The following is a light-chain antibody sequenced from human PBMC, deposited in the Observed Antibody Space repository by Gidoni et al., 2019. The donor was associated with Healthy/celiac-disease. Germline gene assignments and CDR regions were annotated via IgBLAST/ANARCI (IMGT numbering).Light chain of an antibody. CDR1: QSVSSSY. Sequence: ESVLTQSPGPLSLSPGERAPLSCRASQSVSSSYLAWYQQKPGQATRLLIYGTSSRATGIADRFSGSGSGTDFTLTISRLEPEDFAVYYCQQYGSSPPRYTFGQGTKLEIK. J-gene: IGKJ2*01. CDR2: GTS. V-gene: IGKV3-20*01. CDR3: QQYGSSPPRYT.